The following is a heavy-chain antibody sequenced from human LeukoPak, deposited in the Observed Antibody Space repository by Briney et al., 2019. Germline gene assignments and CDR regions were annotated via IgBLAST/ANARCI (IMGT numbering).Heavy chain of an antibody. J-gene: IGHJ4*02. CDR1: GGSISSYY. CDR2: IYYSGST. CDR3: ARRSPRYCSGESCYFDY. Sequence: SETLSLTCTVSGGSISSYYWSWIRQPPGKGLEWIGYIYYSGSTNYNPSLKSRVTISVDTSKNQFSLNLSSVTAADTAVYYCARRSPRYCSGESCYFDYWGQGTLVTVSS. D-gene: IGHD2-15*01. V-gene: IGHV4-59*08.